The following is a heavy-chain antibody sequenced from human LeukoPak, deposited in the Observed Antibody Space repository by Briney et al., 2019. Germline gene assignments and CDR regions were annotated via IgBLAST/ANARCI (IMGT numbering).Heavy chain of an antibody. CDR3: AKGQRQYYDFWSGYQRPHDAFDI. J-gene: IGHJ3*02. CDR1: GFTFSSYS. Sequence: PGGSLRLSCAASGFTFSSYSMNWVRQAPGKGLEWVSYISSSSSTIYYADSVKGRFTISRDNAKNSLYLQMNSLRAEDMALYYCAKGQRQYYDFWSGYQRPHDAFDIWGQGTMVTVSS. CDR2: ISSSSSTI. V-gene: IGHV3-48*04. D-gene: IGHD3-3*01.